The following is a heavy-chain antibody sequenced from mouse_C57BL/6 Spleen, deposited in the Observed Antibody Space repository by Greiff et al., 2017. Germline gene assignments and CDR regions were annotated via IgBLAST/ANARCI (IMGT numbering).Heavy chain of an antibody. CDR2: ISSGGDYI. D-gene: IGHD2-4*01. V-gene: IGHV5-9-1*02. CDR1: GFTFSSYA. J-gene: IGHJ4*01. CDR3: TRVILLGDYDDPYAMDY. Sequence: EVQLVESGEGLVKPGGSLKLSCAASGFTFSSYAMSWVRQTPEKRLEWVAYISSGGDYIYYADTVKGRFTISRDNARNTLYLQMSSLKSEDTAMYYCTRVILLGDYDDPYAMDYWGQGTSVTVSS.